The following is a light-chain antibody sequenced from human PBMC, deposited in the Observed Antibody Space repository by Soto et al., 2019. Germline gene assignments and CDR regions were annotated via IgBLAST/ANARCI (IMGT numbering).Light chain of an antibody. CDR3: CSYAGSYDYV. CDR2: DVN. CDR1: SSDIGAYNY. J-gene: IGLJ1*01. V-gene: IGLV2-11*01. Sequence: QSALTQPASVSGSPGQSITISCTGSSSDIGAYNYVSWFQHNTGKAPKLLIYDVNKRPSGVPDRFSGSKFGNTASLTISGLQADDEATFYCCSYAGSYDYVFGTGTKVTVL.